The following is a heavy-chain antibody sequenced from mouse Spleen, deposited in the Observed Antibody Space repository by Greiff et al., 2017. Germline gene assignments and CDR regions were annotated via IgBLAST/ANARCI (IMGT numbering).Heavy chain of an antibody. CDR3: TGFHHYYAMDY. CDR2: IDPETGGT. CDR1: GYTFTDYE. V-gene: IGHV1-15*01. Sequence: QVQLKQSGAELVRPGASVTLSCKASGYTFTDYEMHWVKQTPVHGLEWIGAIDPETGGTAYNQKFKGKATLTADKSSSTAYMELRSLTSEDSAVYYCTGFHHYYAMDYWGQGTSVTVSS. J-gene: IGHJ4*01.